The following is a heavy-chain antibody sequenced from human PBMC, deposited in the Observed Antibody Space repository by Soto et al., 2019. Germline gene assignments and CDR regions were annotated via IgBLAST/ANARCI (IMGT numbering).Heavy chain of an antibody. D-gene: IGHD5-12*01. V-gene: IGHV1-69*01. CDR3: ARGRLAVDMGSYGMDV. CDR1: GGTFSSYA. Sequence: QVQLVQSGAEVKKPGSSVKVSCKASGGTFSSYAISWVRQAPGQGLEWMGGIIPIFGTANYAQKLQGRITITADESTSTSYMELSSMRSDVTDVYYCARGRLAVDMGSYGMDVWGQGTTVTFSS. CDR2: IIPIFGTA. J-gene: IGHJ6*02.